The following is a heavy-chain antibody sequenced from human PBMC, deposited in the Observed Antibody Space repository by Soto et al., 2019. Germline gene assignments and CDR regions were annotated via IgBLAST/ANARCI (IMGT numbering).Heavy chain of an antibody. Sequence: SVKVSCKASGGTFSSYTISWVRQAPGQGLEWMGRIIPILGIANYAQKFQGRVTITADKSTSTAYMELSSLRSEDTAVYYCVSAGHYYYYMDVWGKGTTVTVSS. CDR3: VSAGHYYYYMDV. D-gene: IGHD6-19*01. CDR2: IIPILGIA. CDR1: GGTFSSYT. V-gene: IGHV1-69*02. J-gene: IGHJ6*03.